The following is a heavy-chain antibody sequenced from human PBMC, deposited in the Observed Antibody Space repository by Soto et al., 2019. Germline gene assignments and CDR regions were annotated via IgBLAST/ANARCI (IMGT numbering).Heavy chain of an antibody. Sequence: PSETLSLTCAVYGGSFSGHSWTWIRQSPGKGLEWIGDINHSGRVNYNPSLKSRVTISVDTSKNQFSLKLSSVTAADTAVYYCARTLSGGYPGAYNWFDPWGQGTLVTVSS. D-gene: IGHD1-26*01. CDR2: INHSGRV. CDR3: ARTLSGGYPGAYNWFDP. V-gene: IGHV4-34*01. J-gene: IGHJ5*02. CDR1: GGSFSGHS.